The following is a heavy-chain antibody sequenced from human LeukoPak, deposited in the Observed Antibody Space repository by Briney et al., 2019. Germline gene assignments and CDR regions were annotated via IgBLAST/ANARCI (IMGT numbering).Heavy chain of an antibody. CDR3: ARSLRVRGVPDYMDV. Sequence: GGSLRLSCAASDITVSSNYMTRVRQPPGKGLEWVSVIHKNAITSYADTVRGRFTISRDNSKNTLYLQMNNLRVDDTAVYYCARSLRVRGVPDYMDVWGKGTTVTVYS. CDR2: IHKNAIT. J-gene: IGHJ6*03. D-gene: IGHD3-10*01. V-gene: IGHV3-53*01. CDR1: DITVSSNY.